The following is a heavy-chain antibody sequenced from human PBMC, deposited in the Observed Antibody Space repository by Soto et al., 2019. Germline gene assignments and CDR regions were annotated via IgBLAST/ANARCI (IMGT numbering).Heavy chain of an antibody. CDR3: ARGRSSLYCGGDCYPFDY. D-gene: IGHD2-21*02. V-gene: IGHV3-33*01. CDR2: IWYDGSNK. CDR1: GFTFSSYG. J-gene: IGHJ4*02. Sequence: QVQLVESGGGVVQPGRSLRLSCAASGFTFSSYGMHWVRQAPGKGLEWVAVIWYDGSNKYYADSVQCRFTISRDNSKNTLYLQMNSLRAEDTAVYYCARGRSSLYCGGDCYPFDYWGQGSLVTVSS.